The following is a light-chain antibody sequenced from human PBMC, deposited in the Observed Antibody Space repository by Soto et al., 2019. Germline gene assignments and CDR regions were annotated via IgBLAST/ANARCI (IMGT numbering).Light chain of an antibody. CDR1: QSVSNNY. J-gene: IGKJ4*01. CDR3: QQRAYWPLT. CDR2: DAS. Sequence: EIVLTQSPGTLSLSPGERATLSCTASQSVSNNYLSWYQQKPGQAPRLLIYDASNMASGVAARFSGSGFGTDFTLTISSLESEDFAIYYCQQRAYWPLTFGGGTKVDIK. V-gene: IGKV3-11*01.